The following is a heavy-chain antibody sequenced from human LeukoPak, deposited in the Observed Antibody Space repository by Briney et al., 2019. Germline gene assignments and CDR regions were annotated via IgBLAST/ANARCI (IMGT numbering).Heavy chain of an antibody. CDR2: IKQDGSEK. Sequence: GGSLRLSCAASGFTFSSNWMSWVRQAPGKGLEWVANIKQDGSEKYYVDSVKGRFTISRDNAKNSLYLQMNSLRAEDTAVYYCARRRTYGDYAFDYWGQGTLVTVSS. D-gene: IGHD4-17*01. CDR3: ARRRTYGDYAFDY. CDR1: GFTFSSNW. V-gene: IGHV3-7*01. J-gene: IGHJ4*02.